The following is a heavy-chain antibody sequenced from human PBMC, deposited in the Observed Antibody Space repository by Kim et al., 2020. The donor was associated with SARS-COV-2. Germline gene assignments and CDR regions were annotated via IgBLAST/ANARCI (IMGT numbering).Heavy chain of an antibody. J-gene: IGHJ5*02. V-gene: IGHV3-43*01. CDR3: AKDIAEYSYGQAVDP. Sequence: ADSVKGRFTISSNNSKNSLYLQMNSLRTEDTAFYYCAKDIAEYSYGQAVDPWGQGTLVTVSS. D-gene: IGHD5-18*01.